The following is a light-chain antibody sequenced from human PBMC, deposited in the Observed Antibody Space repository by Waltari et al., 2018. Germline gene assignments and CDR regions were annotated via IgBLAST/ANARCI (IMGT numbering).Light chain of an antibody. CDR2: DVS. Sequence: QSALTQPASVSGSPGQSITISCPGTTSDLGGYNYVSWYQQHPGKAPKPRIYDVSSRPSGVSHRFPGSKSGNRASLIISGLQAEDEADYYCSSFTSSSTWVFGGGTKLTVL. CDR3: SSFTSSSTWV. V-gene: IGLV2-14*01. J-gene: IGLJ3*02. CDR1: TSDLGGYNY.